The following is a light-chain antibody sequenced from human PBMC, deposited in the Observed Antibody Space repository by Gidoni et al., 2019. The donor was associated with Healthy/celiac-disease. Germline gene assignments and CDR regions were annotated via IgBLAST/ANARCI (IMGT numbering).Light chain of an antibody. CDR2: DVS. Sequence: GQSITISCTGTSSDVGGYNYVSWYQQHPGKAPKLMIYDVSNRPSGVSNRFSCSKSGNTASLTISGLQAEDEADYYCSSYTSSSTLVVFGGGTKLTVL. V-gene: IGLV2-14*03. CDR3: SSYTSSSTLVV. J-gene: IGLJ2*01. CDR1: SSDVGGYNY.